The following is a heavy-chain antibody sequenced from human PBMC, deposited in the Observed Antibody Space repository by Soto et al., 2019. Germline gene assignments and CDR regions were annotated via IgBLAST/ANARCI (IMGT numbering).Heavy chain of an antibody. J-gene: IGHJ6*02. CDR1: GYTFTSYY. V-gene: IGHV1-46*01. Sequence: ASVKVSCKASGYTFTSYYMHWVRQAPGQGLEWMGIINPSGGSTSYAQKFQGRVTMTRDTSTSTVYMELSSLRSEDTAVYYCARDKKAGTTLKQYYYYGMDVWGQGTTVTVSS. CDR2: INPSGGST. CDR3: ARDKKAGTTLKQYYYYGMDV. D-gene: IGHD1-1*01.